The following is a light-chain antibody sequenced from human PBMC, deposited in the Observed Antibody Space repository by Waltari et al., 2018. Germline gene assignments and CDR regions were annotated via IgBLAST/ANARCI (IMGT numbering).Light chain of an antibody. CDR2: DVN. CDR3: SSYTTTSTLLVV. V-gene: IGLV2-14*03. J-gene: IGLJ2*01. Sequence: QSALTQPASVSGSPGQSITISCTGTSSDIGRYNYVSWYQHHPDKAPKLMIFDVNNRPSGVSDRFSGPKSGNTASLTISGLQAEDEADYYCSSYTTTSTLLVVFGGGTKLTVL. CDR1: SSDIGRYNY.